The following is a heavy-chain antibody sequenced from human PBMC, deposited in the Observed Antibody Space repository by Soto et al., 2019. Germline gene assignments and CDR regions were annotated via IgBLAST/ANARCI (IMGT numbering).Heavy chain of an antibody. Sequence: QVQLVESGGGVVQPGRSLRLSCAASGFTFSSYGMHWVRQAPGKGLEWVAVISYDGSNKYYADSVKGRFTISRDNSKNTLYLQMNSLRAEDTAVYYCAKVMIWGYSSSWYGDYWGQGTLVTVSS. CDR1: GFTFSSYG. CDR3: AKVMIWGYSSSWYGDY. J-gene: IGHJ4*02. D-gene: IGHD6-13*01. V-gene: IGHV3-30*18. CDR2: ISYDGSNK.